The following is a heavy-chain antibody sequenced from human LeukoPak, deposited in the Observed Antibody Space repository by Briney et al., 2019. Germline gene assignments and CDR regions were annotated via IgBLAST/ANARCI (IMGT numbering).Heavy chain of an antibody. Sequence: SETLSLTCTVSGGSISSYYWSWIRQPPGKGQEWIGYIYYSGSTNYNPSLKSRVTISVDTSKNQFSLKLSSVTAADTAVYYCARVSRIQLWTTFDYWGQGTLVTVSS. CDR3: ARVSRIQLWTTFDY. V-gene: IGHV4-59*01. CDR1: GGSISSYY. D-gene: IGHD5-18*01. CDR2: IYYSGST. J-gene: IGHJ4*02.